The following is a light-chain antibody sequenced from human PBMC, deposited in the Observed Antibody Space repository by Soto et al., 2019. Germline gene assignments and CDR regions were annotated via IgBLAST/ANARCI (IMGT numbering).Light chain of an antibody. CDR3: MQALQTPWT. J-gene: IGKJ1*01. Sequence: EIVMTQSPLSLPVTPGEPASISCRSSQSLLHSNGYSYLDWYLQKPGQSPHLLIYLGSNRASGVPDRFSGSGSGTNFTLKSSRVEAEDVGVYYCMQALQTPWTFGHGTKVQIK. V-gene: IGKV2-28*01. CDR1: QSLLHSNGYSY. CDR2: LGS.